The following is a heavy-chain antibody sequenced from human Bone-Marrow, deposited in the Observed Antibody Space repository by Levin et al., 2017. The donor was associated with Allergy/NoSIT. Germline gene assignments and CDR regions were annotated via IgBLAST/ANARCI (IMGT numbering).Heavy chain of an antibody. Sequence: VSGPTLVKPTQTLTVTCTFSGFSLSTTGVGVDWIRQPPGKALEWLALIYWDDDKRYRPSLKSRLTITKDSSKNQVVLTLTNADPVDTGTYYCARFGAGFYFSDTFDIWGQGTMVTVSS. J-gene: IGHJ3*02. CDR3: ARFGAGFYFSDTFDI. V-gene: IGHV2-5*02. CDR2: IYWDDDK. D-gene: IGHD3-22*01. CDR1: GFSLSTTGVG.